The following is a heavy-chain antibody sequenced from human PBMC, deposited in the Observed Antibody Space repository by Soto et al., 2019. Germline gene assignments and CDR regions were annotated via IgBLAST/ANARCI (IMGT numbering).Heavy chain of an antibody. CDR3: VKVLARGVGVPRFYFDS. CDR1: GFTFSNSW. CDR2: INADGTST. V-gene: IGHV3-74*01. D-gene: IGHD2-2*01. J-gene: IGHJ4*02. Sequence: LRLSCAASGFTFSNSWMHWVRQVSGKGLEWVSRINADGTSTSYADSVKGLFTISRDNAKNTLYLHVNSLRAEDTAVYYCVKVLARGVGVPRFYFDSWGQGALVTVS.